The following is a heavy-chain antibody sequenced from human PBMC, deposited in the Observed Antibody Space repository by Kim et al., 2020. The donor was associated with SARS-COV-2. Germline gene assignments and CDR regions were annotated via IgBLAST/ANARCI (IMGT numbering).Heavy chain of an antibody. CDR2: IYYSGST. Sequence: SETLSLTCTVSGGSISSYYWSWIRQPPGKGLEWIGYIYYSGSTNYNPSLKSRVTISVDTFKNQFSRNLSSVTAADTAVYYCSRGVFWSGVFDFWGQGTLV. D-gene: IGHD3-3*01. V-gene: IGHV4-59*01. CDR1: GGSISSYY. CDR3: SRGVFWSGVFDF. J-gene: IGHJ4*02.